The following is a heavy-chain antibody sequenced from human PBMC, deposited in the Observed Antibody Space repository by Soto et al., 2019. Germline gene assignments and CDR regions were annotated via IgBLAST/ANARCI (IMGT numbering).Heavy chain of an antibody. CDR3: ARPDEGSYHSNHHYYSALDV. CDR1: GGSFSRYS. D-gene: IGHD3-16*02. Sequence: QVNLEQSGAEAKKPGSSVKVSCKASGGSFSRYSISWVRQAPGQGLEWMGGIVPIFGTTNYAQKFQGRVTITAEESTSTSYMELRSLTSEDTAVYYCARPDEGSYHSNHHYYSALDVWGQGTTVTVTS. V-gene: IGHV1-69*01. J-gene: IGHJ6*02. CDR2: IVPIFGTT.